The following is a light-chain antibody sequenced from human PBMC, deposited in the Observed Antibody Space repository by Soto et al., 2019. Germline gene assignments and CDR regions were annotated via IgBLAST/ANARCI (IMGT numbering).Light chain of an antibody. CDR1: SSDVGGYNY. J-gene: IGLJ1*01. CDR2: DVS. CDR3: SSYTSSSTLYV. V-gene: IGLV2-14*01. Sequence: QSVLTQPASVSGSPGQSITISCTGTSSDVGGYNYVSWYQQHPGKAPKLMIYDVSNRPSGVSDRFSGSKPGNTASLTISGLQAEDEADYYCSSYTSSSTLYVFGPGTKVTVL.